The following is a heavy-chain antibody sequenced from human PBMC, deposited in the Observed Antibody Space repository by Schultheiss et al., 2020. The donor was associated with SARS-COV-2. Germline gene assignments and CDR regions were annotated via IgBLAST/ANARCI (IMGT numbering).Heavy chain of an antibody. Sequence: SETLSLTCTVSGGSISPYYWSWIRQPPGKGLEWIGYIYYSGNTNYNPSLKSRVTISVDTSKNQFSLKLSSVTAADTAVYYCARDFRRSDFWSGNAHWYFDLWGRGTLVTVAT. D-gene: IGHD3-3*01. CDR2: IYYSGNT. V-gene: IGHV4-59*01. CDR3: ARDFRRSDFWSGNAHWYFDL. CDR1: GGSISPYY. J-gene: IGHJ2*01.